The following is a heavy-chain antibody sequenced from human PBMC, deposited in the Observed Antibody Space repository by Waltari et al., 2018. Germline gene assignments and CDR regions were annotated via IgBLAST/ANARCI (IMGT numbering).Heavy chain of an antibody. CDR2: IIPIFGTA. CDR1: GGTFSSYA. J-gene: IGHJ5*02. CDR3: ARDLMRYCSSTSCGNWFDP. V-gene: IGHV1-69*08. Sequence: QVQLVQSGAEVKKPGSSVKVSCKASGGTFSSYAISWVRQAPGRGLEWMGRIIPIFGTANYAQKFQGRVTITADKSTSTAYMELSSLRSEDTAVYYCARDLMRYCSSTSCGNWFDPWGQGTLVTVSS. D-gene: IGHD2-2*01.